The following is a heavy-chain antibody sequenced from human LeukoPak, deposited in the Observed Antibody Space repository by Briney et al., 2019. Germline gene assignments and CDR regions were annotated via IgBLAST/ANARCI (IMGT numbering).Heavy chain of an antibody. Sequence: GGSLRLSCAASGFTFSSYAMHWVRQAPGKGLEWVAVISYDGSNKYYADSVKGRFTISRDNSKNTLYLQMNSLRAEDTAVYYCAKKVGATNYWGQGTLVTVSS. CDR1: GFTFSSYA. D-gene: IGHD1-26*01. CDR3: AKKVGATNY. V-gene: IGHV3-30*04. J-gene: IGHJ4*02. CDR2: ISYDGSNK.